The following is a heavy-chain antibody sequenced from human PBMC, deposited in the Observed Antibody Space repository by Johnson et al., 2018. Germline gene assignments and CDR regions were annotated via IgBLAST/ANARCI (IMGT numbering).Heavy chain of an antibody. D-gene: IGHD4-11*01. J-gene: IGHJ6*03. CDR3: ARDPSNSYFYYYYMDG. CDR1: GFTFSSYA. CDR2: ISYDGSNK. Sequence: QVQLVESGGGVVQXGRSLRLSCAASGFTFSSYAMHWVRQAPGKGLEWVAVISYDGSNKYYADSVKGRFTISRDHSKNTLYLQMNRLSAEDQAVDYCARDPSNSYFYYYYMDGWGKGTTVTVSS. V-gene: IGHV3-30-3*01.